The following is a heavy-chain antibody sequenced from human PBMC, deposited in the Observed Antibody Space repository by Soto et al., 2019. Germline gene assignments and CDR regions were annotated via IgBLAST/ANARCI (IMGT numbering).Heavy chain of an antibody. V-gene: IGHV4-34*01. D-gene: IGHD3-3*01. CDR3: ARARKGSGSDYYYHYGMDV. CDR1: GGSFSDYY. CDR2: INHSGST. Sequence: SETLSLTCSVYGGSFSDYYWSWIRQPPGKGLEWIGEINHSGSTNYSPSLKSRVTISVHTSKNQFSLKLSSVAAADTAVYYCARARKGSGSDYYYHYGMDVWGKGTTVTVSS. J-gene: IGHJ6*04.